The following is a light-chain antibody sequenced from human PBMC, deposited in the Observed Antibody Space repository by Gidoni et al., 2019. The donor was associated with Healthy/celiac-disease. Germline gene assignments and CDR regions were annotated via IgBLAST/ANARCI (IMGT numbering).Light chain of an antibody. CDR2: GAS. J-gene: IGKJ1*01. V-gene: IGKV3-15*01. CDR3: QQYNNWPWT. Sequence: EIVMRHPPATLSVSPGERATLSCRASQSVSSNLAWYQQKPGQAPRLLIYGASTRATGIPARFSGSGSGTEFTLTISSLQSEDFAVYYCQQYNNWPWTFGQGTKVEIK. CDR1: QSVSSN.